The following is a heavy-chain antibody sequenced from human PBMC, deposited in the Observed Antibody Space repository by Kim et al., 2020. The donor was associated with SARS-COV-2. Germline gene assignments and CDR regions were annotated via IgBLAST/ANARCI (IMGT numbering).Heavy chain of an antibody. D-gene: IGHD6-19*01. Sequence: NPSLKSRVTISVDTSKNQFSLRLSSVTAADTAVYYCARPKQWLAYPYCFDVWGQGTMVNVSS. V-gene: IGHV4-39*01. J-gene: IGHJ3*01. CDR3: ARPKQWLAYPYCFDV.